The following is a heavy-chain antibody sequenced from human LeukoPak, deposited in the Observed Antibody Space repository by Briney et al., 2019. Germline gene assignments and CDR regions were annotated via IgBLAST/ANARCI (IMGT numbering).Heavy chain of an antibody. CDR1: GFAFSSQA. V-gene: IGHV3-23*01. Sequence: GGSLSLSCAASGFAFSSQAMGWVRQAPGKGLEWVSVISDSGGITYYADSVKGRFTISRDNSKNTLFLQMNSLRAEDTAVYFCAKDARRTSGWYFFDYWGQGTLVTVSS. J-gene: IGHJ4*02. CDR3: AKDARRTSGWYFFDY. D-gene: IGHD6-19*01. CDR2: ISDSGGIT.